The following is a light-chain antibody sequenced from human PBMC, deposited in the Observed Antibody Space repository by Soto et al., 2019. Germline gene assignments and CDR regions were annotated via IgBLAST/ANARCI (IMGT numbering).Light chain of an antibody. Sequence: QSVLTQPPSVSAAPGQKVAISYSGSSANIGNKYVSWYQQLPGTAPKLLIYDNNKRPSGIPDRFSGSKSGTSATLGITGLQPRDEADYYCGTWDSSLSAGVFGGGTKLTVL. J-gene: IGLJ2*01. CDR2: DNN. V-gene: IGLV1-51*01. CDR3: GTWDSSLSAGV. CDR1: SANIGNKY.